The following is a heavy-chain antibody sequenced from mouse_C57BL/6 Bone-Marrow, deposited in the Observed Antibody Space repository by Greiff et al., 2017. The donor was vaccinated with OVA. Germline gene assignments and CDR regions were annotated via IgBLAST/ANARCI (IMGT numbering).Heavy chain of an antibody. V-gene: IGHV5S21*01. CDR1: GFTFSSYA. CDR3: TRGEGYYAMDY. CDR2: ISSGGDYI. Sequence: EVKLEESGEGLVKPGGSLKLSCAASGFTFSSYAMSWVRQTPEKRLEWVAYISSGGDYINYADTVKGRFTISRDNARNTQYLQMSSLKSEDTAMYYCTRGEGYYAMDYWGQGTSVTVSS. J-gene: IGHJ4*01.